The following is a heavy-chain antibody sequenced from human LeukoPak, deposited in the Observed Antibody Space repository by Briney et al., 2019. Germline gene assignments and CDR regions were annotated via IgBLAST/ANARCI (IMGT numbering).Heavy chain of an antibody. CDR2: IYYSGNT. Sequence: SETLSLTCTVSGVSISSSNSYWGWIRQPPGKGLEWIGSIYYSGNTYYNASLKSQVSISIDTSKNQFSLRLTSVTAADTAVYYCARDGGDYADLPLDYWGQGTLVTVSS. D-gene: IGHD4-17*01. V-gene: IGHV4-39*02. CDR1: GVSISSSNSY. CDR3: ARDGGDYADLPLDY. J-gene: IGHJ4*02.